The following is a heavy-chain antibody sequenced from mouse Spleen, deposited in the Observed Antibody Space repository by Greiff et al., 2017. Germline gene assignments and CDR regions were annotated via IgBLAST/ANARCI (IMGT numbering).Heavy chain of an antibody. CDR1: GFTFSSYT. J-gene: IGHJ3*01. D-gene: IGHD1-1*01. V-gene: IGHV5-12-2*01. Sequence: EVQLVESGGGLVQPGGSLKLSCAASGFTFSSYTMSWVRQTPEKRLEWVAYISNGGGSTYYPDTVKGRFTISRDNAKNTLYLQMSSLKSEDTAMYYCARQDYGLFAYWGQGTLVTVSA. CDR2: ISNGGGST. CDR3: ARQDYGLFAY.